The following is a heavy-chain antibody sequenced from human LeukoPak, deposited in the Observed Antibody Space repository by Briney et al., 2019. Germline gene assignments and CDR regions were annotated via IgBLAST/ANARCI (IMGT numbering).Heavy chain of an antibody. CDR2: ISSSGSTI. J-gene: IGHJ4*02. D-gene: IGHD3-10*01. V-gene: IGHV3-48*03. Sequence: GGSLRLSCAASGFTFSSYEMNWVRQAPGKGLEWVSYISSSGSTIYYADSVKGRFTISRDNAKNSLYLQMNSLRAEDTAVYYCARDRGVTMVRGVISPSPFDYWGQGTLVTVSS. CDR1: GFTFSSYE. CDR3: ARDRGVTMVRGVISPSPFDY.